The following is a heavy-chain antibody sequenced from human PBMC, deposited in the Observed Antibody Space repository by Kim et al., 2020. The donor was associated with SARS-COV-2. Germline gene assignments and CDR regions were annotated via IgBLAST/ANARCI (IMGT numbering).Heavy chain of an antibody. CDR3: AKDIWEVDIVATIFDY. V-gene: IGHV3-23*01. CDR1: GFTFSSYT. D-gene: IGHD5-12*01. CDR2: ISGSGGST. J-gene: IGHJ4*02. Sequence: GGSLRLSCAASGFTFSSYTMSWVRQAPGKGLEWVSAISGSGGSTYYADSVKGRFTISRDNSKNTLYLQMNSLRAEDTAVYYCAKDIWEVDIVATIFDYWGQGTLVTVSS.